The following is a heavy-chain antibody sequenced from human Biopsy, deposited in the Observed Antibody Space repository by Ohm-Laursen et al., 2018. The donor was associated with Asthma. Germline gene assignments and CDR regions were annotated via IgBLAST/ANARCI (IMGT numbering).Heavy chain of an antibody. Sequence: TQTLTLTRSFSGFSLSSSGANVNWIRQPPGKALEWLARIDWEEDKFYSTSLRTRVTISKGSSEDQVVLTMTNMGPVDTATYYCTRHNDYWGPGILVTVSS. J-gene: IGHJ4*02. V-gene: IGHV2-70*04. D-gene: IGHD1-14*01. CDR1: GFSLSSSGAN. CDR2: IDWEEDK. CDR3: TRHNDY.